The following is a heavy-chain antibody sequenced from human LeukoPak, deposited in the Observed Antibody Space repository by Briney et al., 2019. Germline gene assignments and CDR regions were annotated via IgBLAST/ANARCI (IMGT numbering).Heavy chain of an antibody. CDR2: IYYSGST. J-gene: IGHJ4*02. V-gene: IGHV4-30-4*08. CDR1: GGSISSGDYY. D-gene: IGHD3-22*01. Sequence: SETLSLTCTVSGGSISSGDYYWSWIRQPPGKGPEWIGYIYYSGSTYYNPSLKSRVTISVDTSKNQFSLKLSSVTAADTAVYYCARVGGPYDSRFDYWGQGTLVTVSS. CDR3: ARVGGPYDSRFDY.